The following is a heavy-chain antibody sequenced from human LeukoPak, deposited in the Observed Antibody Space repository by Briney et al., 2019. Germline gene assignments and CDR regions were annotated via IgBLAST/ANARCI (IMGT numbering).Heavy chain of an antibody. Sequence: KPSETLSLTCTVSGGSISSYYWSWIRQPPGKGLEWIGYIYYSGGTNYNPSLKSRVTISVDTSKNQFSLKLSSVTAADTAVYYCARVGKDIVATSLDYWGQGTLVTVSS. CDR3: ARVGKDIVATSLDY. J-gene: IGHJ4*02. V-gene: IGHV4-59*01. CDR1: GGSISSYY. D-gene: IGHD5-12*01. CDR2: IYYSGGT.